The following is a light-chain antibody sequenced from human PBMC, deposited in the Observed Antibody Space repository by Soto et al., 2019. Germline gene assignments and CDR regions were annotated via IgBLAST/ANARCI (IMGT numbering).Light chain of an antibody. CDR1: QSVSGN. CDR3: QQYYNWVSLT. J-gene: IGKJ5*01. V-gene: IGKV3-15*01. CDR2: GAS. Sequence: EIVMTQSPATLSVSPGERATLSCRASQSVSGNLAWYQQKPGQAPRLLIYGASTRANGIPARFSGSGSGAEFTLTIISLQFDDFAVYYCQQYYNWVSLTFGQGTRLEIK.